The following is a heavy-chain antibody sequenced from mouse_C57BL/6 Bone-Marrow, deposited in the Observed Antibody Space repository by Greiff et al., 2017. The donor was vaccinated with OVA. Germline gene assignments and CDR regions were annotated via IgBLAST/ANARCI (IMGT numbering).Heavy chain of an antibody. CDR1: GYTFTSYW. V-gene: IGHV1-50*01. CDR2: IDPSDSYT. Sequence: QVQLQQPGAELVKPGASVKLSCKASGYTFTSYWMQWVKQRPGQGLEWIGEIDPSDSYTNYNQKFKGKATLTVDTSSSTACMQLSSLTSEDSAVYYCARLGLLPLDYWGQGTTLTVSS. J-gene: IGHJ2*01. D-gene: IGHD1-1*01. CDR3: ARLGLLPLDY.